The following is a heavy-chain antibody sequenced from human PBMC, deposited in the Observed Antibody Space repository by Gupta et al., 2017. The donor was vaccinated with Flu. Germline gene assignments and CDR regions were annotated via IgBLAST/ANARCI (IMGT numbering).Heavy chain of an antibody. D-gene: IGHD3-10*01. CDR1: GDSITDHW. CDR2: THSGQST. J-gene: IGHJ3*01. Sequence: VSGDSITDHWWSWIRQPAGKGLEWIGRTHSGQSTDYNPSLRGRATMSLDTSKNALSLRLTSVTAADTAMYFCARFFAGSPNAFDLWGQGALVIVSS. CDR3: ARFFAGSPNAFDL. V-gene: IGHV4-4*07.